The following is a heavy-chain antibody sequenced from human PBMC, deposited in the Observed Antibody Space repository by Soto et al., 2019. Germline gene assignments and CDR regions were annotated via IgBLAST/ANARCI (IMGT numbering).Heavy chain of an antibody. Sequence: ASETLSLTCTVSGGSISSGGYYWSWIRQHPGKGLEWIGYIYYSGSTYYNPSLKSRVTISVDTSKNQFSLKLSSVTAADTAVYYCAREGSGSSRLFYFDYWGQGTLVTVSS. V-gene: IGHV4-31*03. J-gene: IGHJ4*02. CDR1: GGSISSGGYY. D-gene: IGHD2-15*01. CDR3: AREGSGSSRLFYFDY. CDR2: IYYSGST.